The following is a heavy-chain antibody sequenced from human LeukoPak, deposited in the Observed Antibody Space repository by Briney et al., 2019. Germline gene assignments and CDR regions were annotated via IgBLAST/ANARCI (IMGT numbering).Heavy chain of an antibody. D-gene: IGHD4-17*01. Sequence: SETLSLTCTVSGGSISSGGYYWSWIRQHPGTGLEWIVYIYYSGSTYYNPSLKSRVTISVDTSKNQFSLKLSSVTAADTAVYYCARYGDYRWDAFDIWGQGTMVTVSS. CDR1: GGSISSGGYY. CDR2: IYYSGST. J-gene: IGHJ3*02. CDR3: ARYGDYRWDAFDI. V-gene: IGHV4-31*03.